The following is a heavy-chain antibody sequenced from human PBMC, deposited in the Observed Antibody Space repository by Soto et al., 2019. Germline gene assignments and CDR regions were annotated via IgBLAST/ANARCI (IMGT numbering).Heavy chain of an antibody. CDR2: IYYSGST. V-gene: IGHV4-59*01. CDR3: AREKAGPLDY. CDR1: GASISSYY. J-gene: IGHJ4*02. Sequence: SDTLSLTCTVSGASISSYYWSWIRQPPGKGLEWIGYIYYSGSTNYNPSLKSRVTISVDTSKNQFSLKLTSVTAADTAVYYCAREKAGPLDYWGQGTLVTVS.